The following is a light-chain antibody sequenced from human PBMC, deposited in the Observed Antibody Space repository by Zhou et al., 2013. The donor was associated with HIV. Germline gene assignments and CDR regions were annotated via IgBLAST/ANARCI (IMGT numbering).Light chain of an antibody. CDR3: QQYDNFPWT. J-gene: IGKJ3*01. CDR2: KTS. V-gene: IGKV1-5*03. CDR1: QSISSW. Sequence: DIQMTQSPSTLSASVGDRVTITCRASQSISSWLAWYQQKPGKAPKILIYKTSILQSGVPSRFSGSGSGTEFTLTISSLQPDDFGSYYCQQYDNFPWTFGPGTKVDIK.